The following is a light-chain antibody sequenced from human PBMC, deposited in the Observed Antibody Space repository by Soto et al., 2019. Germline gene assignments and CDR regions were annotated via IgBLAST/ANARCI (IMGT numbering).Light chain of an antibody. J-gene: IGLJ1*01. Sequence: QSALTQPASVSGSPGQSITISCTGTSSDVGGYNYVSWYQQHPGKAPKFMIYDVSNRPSGVSNRFSGSKSDNTASLTISGHQAEDEADYYCSSYTTSNTRQIVFGTGTKVTVL. CDR1: SSDVGGYNY. V-gene: IGLV2-14*01. CDR2: DVS. CDR3: SSYTTSNTRQIV.